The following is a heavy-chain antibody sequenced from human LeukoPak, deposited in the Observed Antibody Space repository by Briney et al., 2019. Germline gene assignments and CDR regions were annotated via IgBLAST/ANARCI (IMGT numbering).Heavy chain of an antibody. D-gene: IGHD1-26*01. CDR1: GFTFSSYN. CDR2: ITSSSSYI. Sequence: GGSLRLSCAASGFTFSSYNMNWVRQARGKGLEWVSSITSSSSYIYYADSVKGRFTISRDNAKNSLYLQMTSLRAEDTAVYYCARDPYSGRYGDYYYYYMDVWGKGTTVTISS. CDR3: ARDPYSGRYGDYYYYYMDV. J-gene: IGHJ6*03. V-gene: IGHV3-21*01.